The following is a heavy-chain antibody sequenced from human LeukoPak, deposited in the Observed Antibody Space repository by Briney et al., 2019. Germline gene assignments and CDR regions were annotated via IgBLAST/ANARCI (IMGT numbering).Heavy chain of an antibody. CDR3: ARDPWELQAY. J-gene: IGHJ4*02. D-gene: IGHD1-26*01. Sequence: GGALRLSCAASGFIFTGYFMSWVRQAPGKGLEWVASIKHDGSEKYYVDSVRGRFTISRDNAKNSLYLQMNSLRAEDTAVYYCARDPWELQAYWGQGTLVTVSS. CDR1: GFIFTGYF. CDR2: IKHDGSEK. V-gene: IGHV3-7*01.